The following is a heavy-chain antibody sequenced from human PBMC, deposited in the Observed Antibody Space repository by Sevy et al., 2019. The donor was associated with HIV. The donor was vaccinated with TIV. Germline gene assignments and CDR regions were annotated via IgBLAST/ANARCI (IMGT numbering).Heavy chain of an antibody. Sequence: GGSLRLSCAASGFTVSRNYMSWVRQAPGKGLEWVSVIYSDGKTFYADSVQDRFTISRDNSKNTLYLQMNSLRDEDTAVYYCAGWSSAWTLFDYWGQGTLVTVSS. CDR3: AGWSSAWTLFDY. J-gene: IGHJ4*02. CDR1: GFTVSRNY. V-gene: IGHV3-66*01. CDR2: IYSDGKT. D-gene: IGHD6-19*01.